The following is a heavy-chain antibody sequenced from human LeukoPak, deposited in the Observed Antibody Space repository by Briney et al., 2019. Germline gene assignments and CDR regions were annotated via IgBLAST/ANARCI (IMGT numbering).Heavy chain of an antibody. D-gene: IGHD5-18*01. CDR2: ISSSSDYT. V-gene: IGHV3-23*01. CDR1: GFTFSSYA. J-gene: IGHJ4*02. Sequence: GGSLRLSCVASGFTFSSYAMSWVRQAPGKGLEWVSAISSSSDYTYYADSVKGRFTISRDNSKNTLYLQMNSLRAEDTAVYHCAKDRSQLWLSYFDYWGQGTLVTVSS. CDR3: AKDRSQLWLSYFDY.